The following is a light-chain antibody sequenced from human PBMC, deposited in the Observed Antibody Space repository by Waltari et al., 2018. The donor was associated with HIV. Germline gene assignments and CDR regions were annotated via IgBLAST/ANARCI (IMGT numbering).Light chain of an antibody. V-gene: IGLV4-69*01. Sequence: QLVLTQSPSASASLGASVQLTCTLNSGHSNYAIAWHQQQPETGPRFLMKINSDGSHNKGDGIPDRFSGSSSGAERYLTISSLRSEDEADYYCQTWGNGTWVFGGGTKVTVL. J-gene: IGLJ3*02. CDR2: INSDGSH. CDR3: QTWGNGTWV. CDR1: SGHSNYA.